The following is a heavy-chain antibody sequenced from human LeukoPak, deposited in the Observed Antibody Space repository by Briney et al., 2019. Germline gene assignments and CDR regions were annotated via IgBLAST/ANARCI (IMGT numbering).Heavy chain of an antibody. CDR2: INPNSGGT. J-gene: IGHJ4*02. CDR1: GYTFTGYY. D-gene: IGHD4-23*01. V-gene: IGHV1-2*02. CDR3: ARDLGYGGNLNSFDY. Sequence: ASVKVSCKASGYTFTGYYMHWVRQAPGQGLEWMGWINPNSGGTNYAQKFQGRVTMTRDTSISTAYMELSRLRSDDTAVYYCARDLGYGGNLNSFDYWGQGTLVTVSS.